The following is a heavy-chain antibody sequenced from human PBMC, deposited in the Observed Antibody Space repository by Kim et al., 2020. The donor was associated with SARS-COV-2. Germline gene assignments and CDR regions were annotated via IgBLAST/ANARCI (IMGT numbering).Heavy chain of an antibody. D-gene: IGHD2-21*01. Sequence: ASVKVSCKASGYISTIYFIHWVRQAPGQGLEWMGMINPSGDTTSYAPKFRDRVTMTRDTSTSTVYMELSSLISDDTAVYFCARGKSDSPRNFDLWGQGTL. CDR3: ARGKSDSPRNFDL. J-gene: IGHJ4*02. V-gene: IGHV1-46*01. CDR2: INPSGDTT. CDR1: GYISTIYF.